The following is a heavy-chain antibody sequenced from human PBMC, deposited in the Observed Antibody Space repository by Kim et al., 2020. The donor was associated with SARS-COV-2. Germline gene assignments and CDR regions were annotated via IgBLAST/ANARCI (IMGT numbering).Heavy chain of an antibody. CDR3: ARGLDLGNSVNPLDY. J-gene: IGHJ4*02. D-gene: IGHD5-12*01. CDR1: GDSVSSNNW. Sequence: SETLSLTCAVSGDSVSSNNWWSWVRQPPGKGLQWIGEIYHSGTTNYNPSLNSRVTISLDKSKNQFSLRLTSVTAADAAVYYCARGLDLGNSVNPLDYWGQGTLVTVSS. V-gene: IGHV4-4*02. CDR2: IYHSGTT.